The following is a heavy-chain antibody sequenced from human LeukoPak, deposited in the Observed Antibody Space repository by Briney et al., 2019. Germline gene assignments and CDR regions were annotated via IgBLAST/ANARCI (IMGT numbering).Heavy chain of an antibody. Sequence: GGSLRLSCVVSGFPFSSYGMHWVRQAPGKGLEWVAFIGYDGSNKYYADSVRGRFTISRDNAKNSLYLQMNSLRAEDTAVYYCARDMSRGTVTTETFDYWGQGTLVTVSS. V-gene: IGHV3-30*02. J-gene: IGHJ4*02. CDR1: GFPFSSYG. CDR3: ARDMSRGTVTTETFDY. D-gene: IGHD4-17*01. CDR2: IGYDGSNK.